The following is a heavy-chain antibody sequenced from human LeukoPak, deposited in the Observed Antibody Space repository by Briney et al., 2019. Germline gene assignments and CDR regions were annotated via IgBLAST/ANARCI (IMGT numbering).Heavy chain of an antibody. CDR2: IHPGDSDT. V-gene: IGHV5-51*01. CDR1: GYSFTSYW. J-gene: IGHJ4*02. CDR3: ARRGYGGNFPAY. D-gene: IGHD4-23*01. Sequence: KVGASAGIPCQGSGYSFTSYWIGWVRQMPRKGLEWMGIIHPGDSDTIYSPSFEGQVTISADKSISTAYLQWSSLEASDTAMYYCARRGYGGNFPAYWGQGTLVTVSS.